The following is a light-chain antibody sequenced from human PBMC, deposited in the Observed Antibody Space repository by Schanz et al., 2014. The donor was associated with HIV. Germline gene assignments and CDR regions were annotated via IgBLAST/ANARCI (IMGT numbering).Light chain of an antibody. CDR1: SSNIGAGYH. V-gene: IGLV1-40*01. CDR2: GNS. CDR3: SSYAGTNNLWV. J-gene: IGLJ3*02. Sequence: QSVLTQPPSVSGAPGQRVTISCTGSSSNIGAGYHVQWYQQLPGTAPKLLIYGNSNRPSGVPDRFSGSKSGTSGSLAITGLQAEDEADYYCSSYAGTNNLWVFGGGTKLTVL.